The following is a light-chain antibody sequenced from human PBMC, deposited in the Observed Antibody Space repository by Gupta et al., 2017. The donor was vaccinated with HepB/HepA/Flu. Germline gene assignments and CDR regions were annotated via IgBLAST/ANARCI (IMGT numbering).Light chain of an antibody. CDR2: HDT. Sequence: SYELTQPLSVSAPPGHTASLTRYGNKLRDKYANWYQQKPGQSPVLVIYHDTKRPSGIPERFSGSNSGNTAPLTISGTQTTDEADYYCQVWDSSTVVFGGGTKLTVL. V-gene: IGLV3-1*01. J-gene: IGLJ2*01. CDR1: KLRDKY. CDR3: QVWDSSTVV.